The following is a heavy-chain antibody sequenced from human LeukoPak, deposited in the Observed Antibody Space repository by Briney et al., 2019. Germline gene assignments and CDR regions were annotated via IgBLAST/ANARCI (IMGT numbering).Heavy chain of an antibody. Sequence: SETLSLTCTVSGGSISSGSYYWSWIRQPAGKGLEWIGRIYTSGSTNYNPSLKSRVTISVDTSKNQFSLKLSSVTAADTAVYYCARDGKRVYWGQGTLVTVSS. V-gene: IGHV4-61*02. CDR3: ARDGKRVY. CDR1: GGSISSGSYY. CDR2: IYTSGST. J-gene: IGHJ4*02.